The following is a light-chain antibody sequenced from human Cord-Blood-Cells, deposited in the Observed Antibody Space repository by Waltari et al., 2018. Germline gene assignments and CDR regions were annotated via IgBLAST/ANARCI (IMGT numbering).Light chain of an antibody. V-gene: IGLV2-11*01. J-gene: IGLJ2*01. CDR3: CSYAGSYVV. Sequence: QSALTQPRPVSGSPGQSVTISCTGTSSDVGGYKYVAWYQQRPGKAPKLRIYDVSKRPSWVRDSFSRSKSGNTASLTISGLHAEDEADYYCCSYAGSYVVVGGGTKLTVL. CDR2: DVS. CDR1: SSDVGGYKY.